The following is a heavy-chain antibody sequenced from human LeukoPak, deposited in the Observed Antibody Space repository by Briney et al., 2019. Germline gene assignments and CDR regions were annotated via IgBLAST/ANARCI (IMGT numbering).Heavy chain of an antibody. D-gene: IGHD3-22*01. J-gene: IGHJ4*02. Sequence: SETLSLTCTVSGGSISTYYWSWIRQPPGKGLEWIGYIYYTGSTSYNPSLKSRVTISVDTSKNQFSLKLSSVTAADTAVYYCARRYYYDSSGYHLKPFDYWGQGTLVTVSS. CDR1: GGSISTYY. V-gene: IGHV4-59*12. CDR2: IYYTGST. CDR3: ARRYYYDSSGYHLKPFDY.